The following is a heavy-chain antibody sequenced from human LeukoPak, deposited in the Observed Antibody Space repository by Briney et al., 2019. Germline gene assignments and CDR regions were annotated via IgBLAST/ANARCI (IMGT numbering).Heavy chain of an antibody. Sequence: GASVTVSCKASGYTFTGYYMHWVRQAPGQGLAWMGWINPNSGGTNYAQKFQGRVTMTRDTSISTAYMELSRLRSDDTAVYYCARARPVVPAALDYWGQGTLVTVSS. CDR1: GYTFTGYY. V-gene: IGHV1-2*02. D-gene: IGHD2-2*01. J-gene: IGHJ4*02. CDR2: INPNSGGT. CDR3: ARARPVVPAALDY.